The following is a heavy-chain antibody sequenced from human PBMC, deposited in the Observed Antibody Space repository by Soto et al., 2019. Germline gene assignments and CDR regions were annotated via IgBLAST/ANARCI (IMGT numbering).Heavy chain of an antibody. J-gene: IGHJ5*02. V-gene: IGHV3-74*01. CDR1: RFSFSTYW. CDR3: ARVATGSYNWFDP. D-gene: IGHD1-26*01. Sequence: EVELVESGGGLVQPGGSLRLSCAASRFSFSTYWMHWVRQAPGKGLVWVSRINSDGSRINYGDSVKGRFTVSRDNAKNTVYLQMNSLRADDTAVYYCARVATGSYNWFDPWGQGTLVTVSS. CDR2: INSDGSRI.